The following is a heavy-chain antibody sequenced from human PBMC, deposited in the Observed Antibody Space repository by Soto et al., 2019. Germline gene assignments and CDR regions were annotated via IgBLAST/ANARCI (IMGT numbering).Heavy chain of an antibody. D-gene: IGHD1-1*01. CDR1: GDRVSSNIAA. J-gene: IGHJ4*02. CDR2: TYYRSKWSN. CDR3: ARGGPTWDLDY. Sequence: SQTLSLTCAISGDRVSSNIAAWNWIRQSPSRGLEWLGRTYYRSKWSNDYAGSVKSRITINTNTSNHQFSLQLDSVTPEYTGGYCCARGGPTWDLDYGGQGTLVTVSS. V-gene: IGHV6-1*01.